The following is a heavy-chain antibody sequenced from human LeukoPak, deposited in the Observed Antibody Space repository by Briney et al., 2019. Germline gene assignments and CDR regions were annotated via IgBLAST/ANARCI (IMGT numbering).Heavy chain of an antibody. CDR3: ARDIDY. CDR1: GGSINTDSYF. CDR2: IYYSGST. V-gene: IGHV4-39*02. J-gene: IGHJ4*02. Sequence: SETLSLTCTVSGGSINTDSYFWGWVRQPPGKGLEWIGSIYYSGSTYYNPSLKSRVSISVDTSKNQFSLKLSSVTAADTAVYYCARDIDYWGQGTLVTVSS.